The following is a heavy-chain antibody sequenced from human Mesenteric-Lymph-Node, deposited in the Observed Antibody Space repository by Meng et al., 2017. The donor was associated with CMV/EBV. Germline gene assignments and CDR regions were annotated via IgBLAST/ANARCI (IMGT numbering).Heavy chain of an antibody. J-gene: IGHJ6*02. CDR3: ARAHYGLDV. V-gene: IGHV3-30*02. CDR1: GFTFSGYG. CDR2: IRYDGSNK. Sequence: GGSLRLSCAASGFTFSGYGMHWARQAPGKGLEWVAFIRYDGSNKYYADSVKGRFTISRDNSRNTLYLQLNNLRADDTDVYYCARAHYGLDVWGQGTTVTVSS.